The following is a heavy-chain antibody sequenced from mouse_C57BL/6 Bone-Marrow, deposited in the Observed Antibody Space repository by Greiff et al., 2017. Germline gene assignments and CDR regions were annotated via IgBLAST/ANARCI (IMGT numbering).Heavy chain of an antibody. Sequence: QVQLQQSGAELVRPGTSVKVSCKASGYAFTNYLIEWVKQRPGQGLEWIGVIKPGSGGTNYNEKFKGKATLTADKSSSTAYMQLSSLTSEDSAVYFCASFDYVWYFDVWGTGTTVTVSS. J-gene: IGHJ1*03. V-gene: IGHV1-54*01. CDR2: IKPGSGGT. D-gene: IGHD2-4*01. CDR3: ASFDYVWYFDV. CDR1: GYAFTNYL.